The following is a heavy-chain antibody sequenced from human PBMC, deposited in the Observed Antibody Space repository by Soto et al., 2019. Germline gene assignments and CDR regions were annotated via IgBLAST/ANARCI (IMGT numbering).Heavy chain of an antibody. CDR2: ISGSGGST. V-gene: IGHV3-23*01. J-gene: IGHJ4*02. CDR3: AKDESPIGCSY. CDR1: GFPFSSYA. D-gene: IGHD2-8*01. Sequence: PGGSLRLSSAGCGFPFSSYAMHWVRQAPGKGLEWVSAISGSGGSTYYADSVKGRFTISRDNSKNTLYLQMNSLRAEDTAVYYCAKDESPIGCSYWGQGTLVTVSS.